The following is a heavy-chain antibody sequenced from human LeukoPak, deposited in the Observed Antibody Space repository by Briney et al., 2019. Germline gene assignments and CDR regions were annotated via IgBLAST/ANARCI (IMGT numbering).Heavy chain of an antibody. CDR2: IYHSGST. V-gene: IGHV4-38-2*02. D-gene: IGHD3-3*01. CDR1: GYSITSGYY. J-gene: IGHJ4*02. Sequence: SETLSLTCAVSGYSITSGYYWAWIRQPPGKGLEWIGNIYHSGSTYYNPSLKSRVTISVDTSKNQFSLKLSSVTAADTAVYYCAREGNYYDFWSGYYDYWGQGTLVTVSS. CDR3: AREGNYYDFWSGYYDY.